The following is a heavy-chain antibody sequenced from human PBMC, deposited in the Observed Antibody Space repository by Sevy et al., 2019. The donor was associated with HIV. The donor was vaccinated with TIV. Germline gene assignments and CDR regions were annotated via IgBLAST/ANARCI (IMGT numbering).Heavy chain of an antibody. CDR2: IYYSGST. J-gene: IGHJ4*02. V-gene: IGHV4-39*01. CDR1: GGSISSSSYY. Sequence: SETLSLTCTVSGGSISSSSYYWGWIRQPPGKGLEWIGSIYYSGSTYYNPSLKSRVTISVDTSKNQFSLKLSSVTAADTAVYYCARGGIVGFDYWGPGTLVTVSS. CDR3: ARGGIVGFDY. D-gene: IGHD1-26*01.